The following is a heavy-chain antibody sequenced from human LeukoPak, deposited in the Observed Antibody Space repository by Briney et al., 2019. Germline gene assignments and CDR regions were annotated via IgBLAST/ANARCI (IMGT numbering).Heavy chain of an antibody. Sequence: ASVKVSCTASGYTFTGYYMHWVRQAPGQGLEWMGWINPNSGGTNYAQKFQGRVTMTRDTSISTAYMELSRLRSDDTAVYYCARDLIAARPNYYYYYGMDVWGQGTTVTVSS. D-gene: IGHD6-6*01. CDR3: ARDLIAARPNYYYYYGMDV. CDR1: GYTFTGYY. CDR2: INPNSGGT. V-gene: IGHV1-2*02. J-gene: IGHJ6*02.